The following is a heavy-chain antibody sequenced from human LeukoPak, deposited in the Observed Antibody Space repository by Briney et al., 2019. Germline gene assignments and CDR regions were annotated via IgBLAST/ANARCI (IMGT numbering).Heavy chain of an antibody. J-gene: IGHJ4*02. V-gene: IGHV3-11*06. CDR3: ARVGIRAAGPIDS. CDR1: GFTFSDYH. Sequence: GQSLRLSCAASGFTFSDYHMSWIRQAPGKGLEWLSYISTSSTYTNYAGSLKGRITVSRDNAKNSLHLQMNSLRAEDTAVYYCARVGIRAAGPIDSWGQGTLVTASS. CDR2: ISTSSTYT. D-gene: IGHD6-13*01.